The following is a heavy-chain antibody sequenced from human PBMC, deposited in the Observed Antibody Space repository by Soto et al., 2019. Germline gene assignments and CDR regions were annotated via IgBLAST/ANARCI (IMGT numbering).Heavy chain of an antibody. D-gene: IGHD3-22*01. Sequence: GSLRLSCAASGFTFSDYYMSWIRQAPGKGLEWVSYISSSSSYTNYADSVKGRFTISRDNSKNTLYLQMNSLRAEDTAVYYCAREGSYYDSSGYYPDYWGQGTLVTVSS. CDR3: AREGSYYDSSGYYPDY. CDR1: GFTFSDYY. J-gene: IGHJ4*02. V-gene: IGHV3-11*06. CDR2: ISSSSSYT.